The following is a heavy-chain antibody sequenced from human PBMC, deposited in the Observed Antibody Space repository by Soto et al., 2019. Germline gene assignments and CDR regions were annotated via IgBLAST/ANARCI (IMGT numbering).Heavy chain of an antibody. V-gene: IGHV4-30-4*01. CDR3: ARAKEDYISSVGFDP. J-gene: IGHJ5*02. Sequence: SETLSLTCTVSGGSISSGDYYWSWIRQPPGKGLEWIGYIYYSGSTYYNPSLKSRVTISVDTSKNQFSLKLSSVTAADTAVYYCARAKEDYISSVGFDPWGQGTLVTVSS. CDR2: IYYSGST. CDR1: GGSISSGDYY. D-gene: IGHD4-4*01.